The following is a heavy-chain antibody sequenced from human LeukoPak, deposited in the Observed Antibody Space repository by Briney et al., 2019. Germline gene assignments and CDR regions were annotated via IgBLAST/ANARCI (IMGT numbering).Heavy chain of an antibody. CDR3: ASQICTTTSCYASFDY. Sequence: ASVTVSCKTSGYTFTGYYMHWVRPAHGQGLEWMGWINPNCGGTNDAQRFQGRVSMTRETSFSTAYMEVSSLRYDDTAVYYCASQICTTTSCYASFDYWGQGTLVTVSS. CDR1: GYTFTGYY. J-gene: IGHJ4*02. V-gene: IGHV1-2*02. CDR2: INPNCGGT. D-gene: IGHD2-2*01.